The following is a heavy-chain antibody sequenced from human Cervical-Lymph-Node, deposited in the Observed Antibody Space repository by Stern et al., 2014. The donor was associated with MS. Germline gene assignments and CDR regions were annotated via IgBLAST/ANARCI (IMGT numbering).Heavy chain of an antibody. CDR1: GGSISSGRYY. CDR2: VHHSGST. Sequence: QVQLQESGPGLVKPSQNLSLTCTVSGGSISSGRYYWTWIRQHPGKGLEWIAYVHHSGSTYYNPSLKSRVTTSVDTSNNQFSLKLSSVTGADTALYYCARSDRLWGSFDYWGQGTLVTVSS. D-gene: IGHD3-16*01. J-gene: IGHJ4*02. V-gene: IGHV4-31*03. CDR3: ARSDRLWGSFDY.